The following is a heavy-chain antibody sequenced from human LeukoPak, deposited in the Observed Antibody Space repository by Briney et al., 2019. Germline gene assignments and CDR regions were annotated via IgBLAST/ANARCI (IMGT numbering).Heavy chain of an antibody. CDR1: GFTFNSYH. J-gene: IGHJ4*02. CDR2: ISIFSSTI. Sequence: PGGSLRLSCAASGFTFNSYHFNWVRQAPGTGLEWVSYISIFSSTIYYADSVKGRFTISRDDAKNSVYLQVNSLRAEDTAVYYCARTHERDLDYWGQGTLVTVSS. V-gene: IGHV3-48*01. CDR3: ARTHERDLDY.